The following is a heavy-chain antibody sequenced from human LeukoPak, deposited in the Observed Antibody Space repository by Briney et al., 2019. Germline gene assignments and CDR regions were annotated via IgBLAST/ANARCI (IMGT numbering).Heavy chain of an antibody. D-gene: IGHD3-10*01. CDR2: IYYSGST. CDR1: GGSVSSGSYY. Sequence: SETLSLTCTVSGGSVSSGSYYWSWIRQPPGKGLEWIGYIYYSGSTNYNPSLKSRATISVDTSKNQFSLKLSSVAAADTAVYYCARDVSTMVRGVIITNSWFDPWGQGTLVSVSS. J-gene: IGHJ5*02. V-gene: IGHV4-61*01. CDR3: ARDVSTMVRGVIITNSWFDP.